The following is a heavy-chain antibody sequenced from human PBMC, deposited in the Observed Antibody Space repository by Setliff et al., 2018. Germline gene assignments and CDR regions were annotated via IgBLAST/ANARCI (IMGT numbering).Heavy chain of an antibody. CDR1: GGTFTTYA. D-gene: IGHD6-13*01. J-gene: IGHJ6*03. Sequence: SLKVSCKASGGTFTTYATSWVRQAPGQGLEWMGGIIPVLDTANYARKFLGRLTITADESTTTAFMELTNLRSEDTAVYYCARDHKPAVGVGYYYNMDVWGKGTTVTVSS. V-gene: IGHV1-69*13. CDR3: ARDHKPAVGVGYYYNMDV. CDR2: IIPVLDTA.